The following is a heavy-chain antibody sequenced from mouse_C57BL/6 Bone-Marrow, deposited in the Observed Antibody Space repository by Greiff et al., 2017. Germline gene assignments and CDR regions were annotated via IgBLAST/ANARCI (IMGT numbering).Heavy chain of an antibody. J-gene: IGHJ1*03. D-gene: IGHD2-5*01. V-gene: IGHV1-55*01. CDR3: ARTYYSNYWDFDV. CDR1: GYTFTSYW. Sequence: QVQLQQPGPELVKPGASVKMSCKASGYTFTSYWITWVKQRPGQGLEWIGDIYPGSGSTNYNEKFKSKATLTVDTSSSTAYMQLSSLTSEDSAVYVCARTYYSNYWDFDVWGTGTTVTVSS. CDR2: IYPGSGST.